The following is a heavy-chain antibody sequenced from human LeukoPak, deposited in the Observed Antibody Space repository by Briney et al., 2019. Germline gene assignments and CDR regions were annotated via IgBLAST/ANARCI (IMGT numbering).Heavy chain of an antibody. D-gene: IGHD3-22*01. CDR1: GFTFSTYS. V-gene: IGHV3-21*01. CDR3: ARIGTSRSLDY. J-gene: IGHJ4*02. Sequence: PGGSLRLSCAASGFTFSTYSMNWVRQAPGKGLEWVSSISSSGDYIYYADSVKGRFTISRDNAKNSLYLQMNSLRAEDAAVYMCARIGTSRSLDYWGQGTLVTGSS. CDR2: ISSSGDYI.